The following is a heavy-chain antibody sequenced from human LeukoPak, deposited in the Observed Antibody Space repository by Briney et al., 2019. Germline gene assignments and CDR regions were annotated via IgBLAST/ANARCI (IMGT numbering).Heavy chain of an antibody. J-gene: IGHJ5*02. Sequence: GGSLRLSCAASGFTFDDYAMHWVRQAPGKGLEWVSGISWNSGSIGYADSVKGRFTISRDNAKNSLYLQMNSLRAEDMALYYCAKDSCYRSTSCYGWFDPWGQGTLVTVSS. CDR2: ISWNSGSI. CDR1: GFTFDDYA. D-gene: IGHD2-2*01. V-gene: IGHV3-9*03. CDR3: AKDSCYRSTSCYGWFDP.